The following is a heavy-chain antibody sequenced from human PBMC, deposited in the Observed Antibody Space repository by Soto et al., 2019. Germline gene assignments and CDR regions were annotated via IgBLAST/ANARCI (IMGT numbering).Heavy chain of an antibody. Sequence: QVQLQESGPGLVKPSETLSLICTVSGGSIRNYFWTWIRQRAGKGLEWIGRIYSSGNTVYNASLKSRVTMSIDMSKNQFSLKLSSMTAADTAVYYCVRDVESPGISGSWGAFDIWGQGTVVTVSS. J-gene: IGHJ3*02. CDR2: IYSSGNT. CDR3: VRDVESPGISGSWGAFDI. V-gene: IGHV4-4*07. D-gene: IGHD1-20*01. CDR1: GGSIRNYF.